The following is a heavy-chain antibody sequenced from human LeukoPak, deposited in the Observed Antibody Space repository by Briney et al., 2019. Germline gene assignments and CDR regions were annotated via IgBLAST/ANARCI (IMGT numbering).Heavy chain of an antibody. J-gene: IGHJ4*02. CDR1: GFTFSSFA. CDR2: VDHSFGGT. V-gene: IGHV3-23*01. CDR3: ARTGDPGIVVAGPFDY. Sequence: GGSLRLSCAASGFTFSSFAMSWVRLAPGKRLEWVSTVDHSFGGTHYADSVKGRFTISGDNSQITLYLHMNSLRADDTAVYYCARTGDPGIVVAGPFDYWGQGTLVTVSS. D-gene: IGHD6-19*01.